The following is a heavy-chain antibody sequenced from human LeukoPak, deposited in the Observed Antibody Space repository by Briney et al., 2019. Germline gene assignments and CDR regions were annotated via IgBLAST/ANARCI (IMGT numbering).Heavy chain of an antibody. J-gene: IGHJ5*02. CDR1: GFTVSSGY. CDR3: ARASGLWFGELSNWFDP. V-gene: IGHV3-66*01. CDR2: ISSAGTT. D-gene: IGHD3-10*01. Sequence: PGGSLRLSCAASGFTVSSGYMSWVRQAPGKGLEWVSIISSAGTTYYADSVKGRFTISRDNSKNTVYLQVNSLRDEDTAVYYCARASGLWFGELSNWFDPWGQGTLVTVSS.